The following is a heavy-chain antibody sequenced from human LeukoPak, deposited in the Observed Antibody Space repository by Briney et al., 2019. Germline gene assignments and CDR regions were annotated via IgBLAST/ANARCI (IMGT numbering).Heavy chain of an antibody. CDR3: AGDYGDYSFDY. D-gene: IGHD4-17*01. CDR2: IYYSGST. Sequence: SETLSLTCTVSGGSISSSSYYGGGIRQPPGKGLEWIGNIYYSGSTYYNPSLKSRVTVSVDTSKNQFSLKLSSVTAADTAVYYCAGDYGDYSFDYWSQGTLVTVSS. CDR1: GGSISSSSYY. J-gene: IGHJ4*02. V-gene: IGHV4-39*01.